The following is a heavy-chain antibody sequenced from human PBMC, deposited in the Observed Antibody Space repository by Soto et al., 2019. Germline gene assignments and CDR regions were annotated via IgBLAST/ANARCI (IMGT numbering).Heavy chain of an antibody. D-gene: IGHD2-15*01. CDR1: GFTFTSSA. CDR2: IVVGSGNT. Sequence: QMQLVQSGPEVKKPGTSVKVSCKASGFTFTSSAVQWVRQARGQRLEWIGWIVVGSGNTNYAQKFQERVTITRDMSTSPAYMELSSLRSEDTAVYYCAAGGRGRTKYYGMDVWGQGTTVTVSS. V-gene: IGHV1-58*01. J-gene: IGHJ6*02. CDR3: AAGGRGRTKYYGMDV.